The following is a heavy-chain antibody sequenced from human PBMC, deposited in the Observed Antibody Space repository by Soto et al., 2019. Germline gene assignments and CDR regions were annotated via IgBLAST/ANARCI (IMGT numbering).Heavy chain of an antibody. CDR3: AKDERRYCSGGSCYSTPDY. Sequence: GGSLRLSCAASGFTFSSYGMHWVRQAPGKGLEWVAVISYDGSNKYYADSVKGRFTISRDNSKNTLYLQMNSLRAEDTAVYYCAKDERRYCSGGSCYSTPDYWGQGTLVTVSS. V-gene: IGHV3-30*18. CDR1: GFTFSSYG. D-gene: IGHD2-15*01. CDR2: ISYDGSNK. J-gene: IGHJ4*02.